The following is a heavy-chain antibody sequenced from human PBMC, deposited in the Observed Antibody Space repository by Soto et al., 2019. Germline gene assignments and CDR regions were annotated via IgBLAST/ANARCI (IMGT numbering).Heavy chain of an antibody. J-gene: IGHJ4*02. CDR2: ISAYNGNT. CDR3: ARDPRGYSGYDWSPHFDY. CDR1: GYTFTIYG. D-gene: IGHD5-12*01. V-gene: IGHV1-18*01. Sequence: ASVKVSCKASGYTFTIYGISWVRQAPGQRLEWMGWISAYNGNTNYAQKLQGRVTMTTDTSTSTAYMELRSLRSDDTAVYYCARDPRGYSGYDWSPHFDYWGQGTLVTVSS.